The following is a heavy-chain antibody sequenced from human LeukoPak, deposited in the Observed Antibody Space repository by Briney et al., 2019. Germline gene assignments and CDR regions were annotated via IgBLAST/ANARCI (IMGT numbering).Heavy chain of an antibody. CDR2: ITSNSATI. CDR1: GFTFSVYS. CDR3: ARSVGGHFDY. J-gene: IGHJ4*02. D-gene: IGHD3-16*01. Sequence: PGGSLRPSCAASGFTFSVYSMNWVRQPPGMGLEWVSYITSNSATIQYADSVKGRFTISRDNAKNSLSLQMNSLRDEDTAGYYCARSVGGHFDYWGQGMLVTVSS. V-gene: IGHV3-48*02.